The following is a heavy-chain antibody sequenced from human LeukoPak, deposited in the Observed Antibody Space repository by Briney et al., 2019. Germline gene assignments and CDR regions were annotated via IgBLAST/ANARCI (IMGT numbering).Heavy chain of an antibody. J-gene: IGHJ6*03. Sequence: PSETLSLTCTVSGGSISSYYWSWIRRPAGKGLEWIGRIYTSGSTNYNPSLKSRVTMSVDTSKNQFSLKLSSVTAADTAVYYCARDGFDYGDYYYYMDVWGKGTTVTVSS. V-gene: IGHV4-4*07. D-gene: IGHD4-17*01. CDR3: ARDGFDYGDYYYYMDV. CDR1: GGSISSYY. CDR2: IYTSGST.